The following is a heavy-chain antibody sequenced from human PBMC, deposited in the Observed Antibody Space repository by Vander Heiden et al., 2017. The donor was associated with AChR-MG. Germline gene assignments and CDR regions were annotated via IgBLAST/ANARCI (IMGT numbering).Heavy chain of an antibody. CDR1: GGTFSSYA. CDR3: ASSSIAAAGGNYYYYMDV. CDR2: VIPIFGTA. Sequence: QVQLVQSGAEVKKPGFSVKVSCKASGGTFSSYAISWVRQAPGQGRGWMGGVIPIFGTANYAQKCQGRVTITADESTSTAYMELSSLRSEDTAVYYCASSSIAAAGGNYYYYMDVWGKGTTVTVSS. J-gene: IGHJ6*03. V-gene: IGHV1-69*01. D-gene: IGHD6-13*01.